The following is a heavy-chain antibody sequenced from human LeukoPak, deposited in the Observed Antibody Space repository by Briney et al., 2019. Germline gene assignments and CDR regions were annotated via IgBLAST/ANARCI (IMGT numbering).Heavy chain of an antibody. CDR3: ARGGYGSSWYSGTNAFDI. Sequence: GGSLRLSCAASGFTFSSYWMHWVRHAPGKGLVWVSRINSDGSSTSYADSVKGRFTISRDNAKNTLYLQMNSLRAEDTAVYYCARGGYGSSWYSGTNAFDIWGQGTMVTVSS. V-gene: IGHV3-74*01. CDR2: INSDGSST. D-gene: IGHD6-13*01. CDR1: GFTFSSYW. J-gene: IGHJ3*02.